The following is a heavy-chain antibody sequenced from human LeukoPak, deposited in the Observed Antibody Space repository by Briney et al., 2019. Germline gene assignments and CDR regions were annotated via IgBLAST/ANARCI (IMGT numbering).Heavy chain of an antibody. Sequence: PGGSLRLSCAASGFTFSSYAMHWVRQAPGKGLEWVALISYDGTNKYYADSVKGRFTISRDNSKNTLYLQMNSLRAEDTALYYCARDPGYDYLWGSFRLLMDYWGQGTLVTVSS. CDR3: ARDPGYDYLWGSFRLLMDY. CDR1: GFTFSSYA. J-gene: IGHJ4*02. V-gene: IGHV3-30*04. CDR2: ISYDGTNK. D-gene: IGHD3-16*02.